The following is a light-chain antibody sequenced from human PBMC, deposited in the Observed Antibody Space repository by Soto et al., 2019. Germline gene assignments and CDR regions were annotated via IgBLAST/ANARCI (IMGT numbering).Light chain of an antibody. Sequence: DIQMTQSPSTLSGAVGDRVTITCRASQTISSWLAWYQQKPGKAPKLLIYKASTLKSGVPSRFSGSGSGTEFTLTISSLQPDDFATYYCQPYNSFSGTFGPGTKVDI. CDR1: QTISSW. CDR2: KAS. J-gene: IGKJ1*01. CDR3: QPYNSFSGT. V-gene: IGKV1-5*03.